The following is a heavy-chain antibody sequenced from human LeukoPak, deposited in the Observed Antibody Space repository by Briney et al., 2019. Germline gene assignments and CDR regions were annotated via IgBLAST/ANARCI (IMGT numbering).Heavy chain of an antibody. J-gene: IGHJ4*02. Sequence: GGSLRLSCAASGFTFSSYSMNWVRQAPGKGLEWVSSISSSSSYIYYADSVRGRFTISRDNAKNSLYLQMNSPRAEDTAVYYCARDPGTPLDSPYYFDYWGQGTLVTVSS. V-gene: IGHV3-21*01. CDR1: GFTFSSYS. CDR2: ISSSSSYI. CDR3: ARDPGTPLDSPYYFDY.